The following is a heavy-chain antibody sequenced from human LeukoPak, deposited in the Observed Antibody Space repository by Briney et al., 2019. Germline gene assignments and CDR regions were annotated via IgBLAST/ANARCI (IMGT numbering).Heavy chain of an antibody. J-gene: IGHJ5*02. CDR2: IYYSGST. CDR3: ASSNSGSQYNWFDP. V-gene: IGHV4-59*12. CDR1: GGSISSYY. D-gene: IGHD6-19*01. Sequence: SETLSLTCTVSGGSISSYYWSWIRQTPGKGLEWIGYIYYSGSTNFNPSLKSRVTISVDTSKNQFSLKLSSVTAADTAVYYCASSNSGSQYNWFDPWGQGTLVTVSS.